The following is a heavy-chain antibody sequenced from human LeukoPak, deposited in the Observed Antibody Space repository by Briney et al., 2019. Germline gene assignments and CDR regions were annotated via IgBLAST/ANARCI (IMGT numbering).Heavy chain of an antibody. V-gene: IGHV3-30*18. CDR3: AKDIAPGTMENLYDY. CDR2: ISYDGSNK. Sequence: GRSLRLSCAASGFTFSSYGMHWVRQAPGKGLEWVAVISYDGSNKYYADSVKGRFTISRDNSKNTLYLQMNSLRAEDTAMYYCAKDIAPGTMENLYDYWGQGTLVTVSS. CDR1: GFTFSSYG. J-gene: IGHJ4*02. D-gene: IGHD4/OR15-4a*01.